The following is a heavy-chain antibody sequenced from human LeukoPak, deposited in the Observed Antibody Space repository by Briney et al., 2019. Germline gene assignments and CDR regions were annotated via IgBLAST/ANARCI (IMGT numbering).Heavy chain of an antibody. CDR1: GGSVTDYY. CDR3: ARDSRGYGSGSYLGY. V-gene: IGHV4-59*02. J-gene: IGHJ4*02. CDR2: IYYTGT. Sequence: SETLSLTRTVSGGSVTDYYWSWIRQSPGKGLEWIGYIYYTGTSYNPSLKSRVTISADTSKNQFSLKLSSVTAADTAVYYCARDSRGYGSGSYLGYWGQGTLVTVSS. D-gene: IGHD3-10*01.